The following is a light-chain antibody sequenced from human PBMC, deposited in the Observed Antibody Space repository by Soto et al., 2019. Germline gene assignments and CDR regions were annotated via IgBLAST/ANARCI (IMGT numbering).Light chain of an antibody. V-gene: IGLV2-14*01. CDR3: SSYTTNTGLEYV. Sequence: QSALTQPASVSGSPGQSITISRTGTSSDVRGYNSVSWYQHHPGKAPKLMIYEVSNRPSGVSDRFSGSKSGNTASLTISGLQAEDEADYYCSSYTTNTGLEYVFGTGTKVTVL. CDR2: EVS. CDR1: SSDVRGYNS. J-gene: IGLJ1*01.